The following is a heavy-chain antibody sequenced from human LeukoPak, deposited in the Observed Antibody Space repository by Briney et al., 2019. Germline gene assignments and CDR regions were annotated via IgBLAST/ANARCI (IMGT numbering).Heavy chain of an antibody. CDR1: SSSSYY. Sequence: SSSSYYWCWIRQPPGKGLEWVSAISGSGGSTYYADSVKGRFTISRDNSKNTLYLQMNSLRAEDTAVYYCAKDLGGWGRLGLNDYWGQGTLVTVSS. J-gene: IGHJ4*02. CDR2: ISGSGGST. D-gene: IGHD2-21*02. CDR3: AKDLGGWGRLGLNDY. V-gene: IGHV3-23*01.